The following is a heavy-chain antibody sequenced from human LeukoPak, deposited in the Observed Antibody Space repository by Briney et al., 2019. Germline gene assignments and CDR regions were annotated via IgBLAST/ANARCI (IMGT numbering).Heavy chain of an antibody. Sequence: SETLSLTCTVSGGSISSSSYYWGWIRQPPGKGLEWIGYIYYSGRTYYNPSLKSRVTISVDTSKNQFSLRLSSVTAADTAVYYCASRDWSKGNYYYYMDVWGKGTTVTISS. CDR3: ASRDWSKGNYYYYMDV. V-gene: IGHV4-39*07. CDR1: GGSISSSSYY. CDR2: IYYSGRT. D-gene: IGHD3/OR15-3a*01. J-gene: IGHJ6*03.